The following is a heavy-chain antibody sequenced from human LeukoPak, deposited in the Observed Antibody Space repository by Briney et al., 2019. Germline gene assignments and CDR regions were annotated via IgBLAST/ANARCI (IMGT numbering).Heavy chain of an antibody. J-gene: IGHJ4*02. D-gene: IGHD4-17*01. CDR3: ARVARYGDYIGGSDY. V-gene: IGHV3-11*04. CDR1: GFIFSDYY. CDR2: VTSSGGHM. Sequence: GGPLRLSCAASGFIFSDYYMTWIRQAPGKGLEWVSYVTSSGGHMYYADSAKGRFTISRDNAKNSLDLQMNSLRAEDTAVYYCARVARYGDYIGGSDYWGQGALVTVSS.